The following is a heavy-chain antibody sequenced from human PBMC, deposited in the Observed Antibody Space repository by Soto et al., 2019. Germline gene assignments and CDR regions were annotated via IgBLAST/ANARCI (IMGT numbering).Heavy chain of an antibody. Sequence: QVQLQESGPRLVEASQTLSLTCTVSNASITSSGYYWSWVRQPPGKRMEWIGYIYHSGSTFYSPSIHSRLTMSVDTSKNQFSLTLRSVTAADTAVYHCARMSGTYYVPDYWGQRTLVTVSS. V-gene: IGHV4-31*03. CDR1: NASITSSGYY. J-gene: IGHJ4*02. CDR2: IYHSGST. CDR3: ARMSGTYYVPDY. D-gene: IGHD1-26*01.